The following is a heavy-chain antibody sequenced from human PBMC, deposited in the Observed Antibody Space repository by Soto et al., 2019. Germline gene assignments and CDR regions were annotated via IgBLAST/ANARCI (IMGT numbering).Heavy chain of an antibody. D-gene: IGHD2-15*01. CDR3: AREYCSGGSCYGPDY. V-gene: IGHV3-21*01. CDR1: GFTFSSYS. CDR2: TSSSSSYI. Sequence: EVQLVESGGGLVKPGGSLRLSCAASGFTFSSYSMNWVRQAPGKGLEWVSSTSSSSSYIYYADSVKGRFTISRDNAKNSLYLQMNSLRAEDTAVYYCAREYCSGGSCYGPDYWGQGTLVTVSS. J-gene: IGHJ4*02.